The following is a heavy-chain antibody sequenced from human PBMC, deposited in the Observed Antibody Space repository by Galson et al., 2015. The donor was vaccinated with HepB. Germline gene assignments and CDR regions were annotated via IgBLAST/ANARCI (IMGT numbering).Heavy chain of an antibody. V-gene: IGHV1-18*04. CDR3: ARVRGEKRWLQLLPDY. J-gene: IGHJ4*02. CDR2: ISAYNGNT. D-gene: IGHD5-24*01. Sequence: SVKVSCKASGYTFTSYGISWVRQAPGQGLEWMGWISAYNGNTNYAQKLQGRVTMTTDTSTSTAYMELRSLRSDDTAVYYCARVRGEKRWLQLLPDYWGQGTLVTVSS. CDR1: GYTFTSYG.